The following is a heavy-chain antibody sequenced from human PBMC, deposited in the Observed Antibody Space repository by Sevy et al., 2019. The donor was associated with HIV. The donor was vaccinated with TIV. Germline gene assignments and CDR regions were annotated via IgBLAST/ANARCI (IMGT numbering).Heavy chain of an antibody. CDR1: GGSISSYY. J-gene: IGHJ4*02. Sequence: SETLSLTCTVSGGSISSYYWSWIRQPPGKGLEWIGYIYYSGSTNSNPSLKSRVTISVDTSKNQFSLKLSSVTAADTAVYYCARLRGGAASYFDYWGQGTLVTVSS. V-gene: IGHV4-59*01. CDR3: ARLRGGAASYFDY. D-gene: IGHD3-10*01. CDR2: IYYSGST.